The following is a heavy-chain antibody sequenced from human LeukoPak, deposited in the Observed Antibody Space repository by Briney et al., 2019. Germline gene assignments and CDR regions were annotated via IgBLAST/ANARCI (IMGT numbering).Heavy chain of an antibody. D-gene: IGHD5-24*01. V-gene: IGHV1-2*02. CDR3: TRGFRDGYNYY. CDR2: VSPNSGGT. Sequence: APVKVSCKASGYTFTDYSMHWVRQAPGQGLEWMGWVSPNSGGTSYAQKFQGRVTMTRDTSISTAYMELSGLRSDDTAVYYCTRGFRDGYNYYWGQGTLVIVSS. CDR1: GYTFTDYS. J-gene: IGHJ4*02.